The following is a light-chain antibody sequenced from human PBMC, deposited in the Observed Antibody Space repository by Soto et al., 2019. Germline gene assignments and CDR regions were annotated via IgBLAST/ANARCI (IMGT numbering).Light chain of an antibody. CDR1: QSVSSSS. CDR3: QHYDNTPPSVT. V-gene: IGKV3-20*01. Sequence: EIVLTQSPGTLSLSPGERATLSCRASQSVSSSSITWYQQKPGQAPRLLIYGASRRATGIPDRFSGSGSGTDFILTISRLEPEDFAVYYCQHYDNTPPSVTFGPGTKVDIK. CDR2: GAS. J-gene: IGKJ3*01.